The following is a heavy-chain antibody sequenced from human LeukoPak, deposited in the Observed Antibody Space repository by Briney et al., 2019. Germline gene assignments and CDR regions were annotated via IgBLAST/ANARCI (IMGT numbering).Heavy chain of an antibody. D-gene: IGHD3-22*01. J-gene: IGHJ6*02. Sequence: ASVKVSCKASGYTFTSYGISWVRQAPGQGLEWMGWISAYNGNTNYAQKLQGRVTMTTDTSTSTAYMELRSLRSDDTAVYYCARDMSHDSSGYSHYYYYYSMDVWGQGTTVTVSS. CDR2: ISAYNGNT. CDR3: ARDMSHDSSGYSHYYYYYSMDV. CDR1: GYTFTSYG. V-gene: IGHV1-18*01.